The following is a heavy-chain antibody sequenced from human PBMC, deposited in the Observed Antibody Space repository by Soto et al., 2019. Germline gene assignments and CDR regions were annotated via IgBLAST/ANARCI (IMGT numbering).Heavy chain of an antibody. CDR3: ARDRVSLTGRGIFES. J-gene: IGHJ4*02. CDR2: IYSGGST. D-gene: IGHD3-10*01. CDR1: GFTVSSNY. Sequence: GGSLRLSCAASGFTVSSNYMSWVRQAPGKGLEWVSVIYSGGSTYYADSVKGRFTISRDNSENTVFLQMDSLRAEDTAVYYCARDRVSLTGRGIFESWGQGTLVTVSS. V-gene: IGHV3-66*01.